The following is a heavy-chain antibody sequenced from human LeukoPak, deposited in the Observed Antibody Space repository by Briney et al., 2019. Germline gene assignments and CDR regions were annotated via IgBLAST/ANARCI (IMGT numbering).Heavy chain of an antibody. CDR3: TTVWNCGGDCSDAFDI. J-gene: IGHJ3*02. CDR1: GFSFRNAW. Sequence: PGGSLRLSCAASGFSFRNAWMSWVRQAPGKGLEWVGRIKSKTDGGTTDYAARVKGRFTISRDDSKNTLYLQMNSLKTEDTAVYYCTTVWNCGGDCSDAFDIWGQGTMVTVSS. D-gene: IGHD2-21*02. V-gene: IGHV3-15*01. CDR2: IKSKTDGGTT.